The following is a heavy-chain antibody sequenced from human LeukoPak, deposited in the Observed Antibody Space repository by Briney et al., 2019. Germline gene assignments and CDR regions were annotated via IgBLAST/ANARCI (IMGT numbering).Heavy chain of an antibody. V-gene: IGHV5-51*01. CDR3: ARRDTSGSFVFDY. CDR2: IYPSDSDT. J-gene: IGHJ4*02. CDR1: GYSFTNYW. D-gene: IGHD3-10*01. Sequence: GESLKISCKGSGYSFTNYWIGWMRQMPGKGLEWMGIIYPSDSDTRYSPSFQGQVTISADKSISTTFLQWSSLKASDTAMYYCARRDTSGSFVFDYWGQGTLVTVSS.